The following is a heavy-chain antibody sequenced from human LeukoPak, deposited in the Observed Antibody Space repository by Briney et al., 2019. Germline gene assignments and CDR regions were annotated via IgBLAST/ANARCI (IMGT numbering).Heavy chain of an antibody. J-gene: IGHJ6*02. CDR1: GYTFTSYG. D-gene: IGHD6-13*01. CDR3: AREGGTRYSSSWYQVFYYYYYGMDV. V-gene: IGHV1-18*01. Sequence: ASVKVSCKASGYTFTSYGISWVRQAPEQGLEWMGWISAYNGNTNYAQKLQGRVTMTTDTSTSTAYMELRSLRSDDTAVYYCAREGGTRYSSSWYQVFYYYYYGMDVWGQGTTVTVSS. CDR2: ISAYNGNT.